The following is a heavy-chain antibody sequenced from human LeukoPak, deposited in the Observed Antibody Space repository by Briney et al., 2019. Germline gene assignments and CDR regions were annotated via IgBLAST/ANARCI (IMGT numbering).Heavy chain of an antibody. CDR3: ARARYGSGGYFFDF. Sequence: GGSLRLSCAASGFTFSSFSMNWVRQAPGKGLEWFSSISSSSGSIYYADSLKGRFTISRDNAKNSLYLQMNSLRGEDTAVYYCARARYGSGGYFFDFWGQGTLVTVSS. J-gene: IGHJ4*02. CDR2: ISSSSGSI. V-gene: IGHV3-21*01. CDR1: GFTFSSFS. D-gene: IGHD3-10*01.